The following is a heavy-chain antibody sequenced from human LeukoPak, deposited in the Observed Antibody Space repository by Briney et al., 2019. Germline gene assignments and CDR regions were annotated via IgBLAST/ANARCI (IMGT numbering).Heavy chain of an antibody. CDR3: AREPTSVAFDI. V-gene: IGHV3-20*04. CDR1: GFTFSSYW. D-gene: IGHD3-16*01. Sequence: GGSLRLSCAASGFTFSSYWMHWVRQAPGKGLEWVSGINWSGGSTGYADSVKGRFTISRDNAKNSLYLQMNSLRAEDTALYYCAREPTSVAFDIWGQGTMVTVSS. J-gene: IGHJ3*02. CDR2: INWSGGST.